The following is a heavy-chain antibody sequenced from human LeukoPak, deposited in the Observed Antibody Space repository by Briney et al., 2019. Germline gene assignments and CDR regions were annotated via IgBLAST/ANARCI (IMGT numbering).Heavy chain of an antibody. Sequence: GGSLRLSCAASGFTFSSYAMHWVRQAPGKGLEWVAVISYDGSNKYYADSVKGRFTISRDNSKNTLYLQMNSLRAEDTAVYYCARDRVHRGSGRGSYYFDYWGQGTLVTVSS. CDR3: ARDRVHRGSGRGSYYFDY. CDR1: GFTFSSYA. J-gene: IGHJ4*02. CDR2: ISYDGSNK. D-gene: IGHD3-10*01. V-gene: IGHV3-30-3*01.